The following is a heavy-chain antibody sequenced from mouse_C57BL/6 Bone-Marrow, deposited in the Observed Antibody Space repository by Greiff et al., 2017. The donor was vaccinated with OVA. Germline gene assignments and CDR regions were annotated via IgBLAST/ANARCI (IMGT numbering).Heavy chain of an antibody. D-gene: IGHD1-1*01. V-gene: IGHV2-5*01. CDR1: GFSLTSYG. CDR2: LWRGGST. CDR3: AKGGYGSSFDV. J-gene: IGHJ1*03. Sequence: QVQLKQSGPGLVQPSQSLSITCTVSGFSLTSYGVHWVRPSPGKVLEWLGVLWRGGSTDYDAAFMSRLSITKDNSKSQVFFKMNSLQADDTAIYYCAKGGYGSSFDVWGTGTTVTVSS.